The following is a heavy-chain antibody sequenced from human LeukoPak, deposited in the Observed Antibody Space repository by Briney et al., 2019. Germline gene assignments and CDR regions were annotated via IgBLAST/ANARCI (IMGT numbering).Heavy chain of an antibody. CDR2: INHSGST. D-gene: IGHD4-11*01. V-gene: IGHV4-34*01. Sequence: SETLSLTCAVYGGSFSGYYWSWIRQPPGKGLEWIGEINHSGSTNYNPSLKSRVTISVDTSKNQFSLKLSSVTAADTAVYYCARGPFTTQYRSLYYYYGMDVWGQGTTVTVSS. CDR3: ARGPFTTQYRSLYYYYGMDV. CDR1: GGSFSGYY. J-gene: IGHJ6*02.